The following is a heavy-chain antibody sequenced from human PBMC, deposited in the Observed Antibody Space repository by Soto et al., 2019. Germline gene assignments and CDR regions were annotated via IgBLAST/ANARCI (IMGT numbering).Heavy chain of an antibody. V-gene: IGHV4-39*01. D-gene: IGHD3-22*01. J-gene: IGHJ6*02. CDR1: GVSISSGNYY. CDR2: IYHTGST. Sequence: QLQLQESGPGLVKPSETLSLNCTVSGVSISSGNYYCGWVRQSPGKGLEWIGSIYHTGSTYDDPSLHSRVTISVDTSKNQFSLNLRSVTAADTAVYYCVHDYYRGMDVWGQGTTVTVSS. CDR3: VHDYYRGMDV.